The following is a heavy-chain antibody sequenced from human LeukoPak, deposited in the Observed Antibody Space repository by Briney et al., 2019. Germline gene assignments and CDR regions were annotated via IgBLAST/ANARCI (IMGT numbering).Heavy chain of an antibody. Sequence: ASVKVSCKASGYTFTSYYMHWVRQAPGQGLEWMGIINPSGGSTSYAQKFQGRVTMTRDMSTTTVYMELSSLGSEDTAVYCCARHIVGATSIDYWGQGTLVTVSS. CDR3: ARHIVGATSIDY. CDR2: INPSGGST. J-gene: IGHJ4*02. D-gene: IGHD1-26*01. V-gene: IGHV1-46*01. CDR1: GYTFTSYY.